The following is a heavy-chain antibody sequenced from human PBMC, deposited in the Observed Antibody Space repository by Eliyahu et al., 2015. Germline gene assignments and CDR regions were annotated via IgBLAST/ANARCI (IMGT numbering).Heavy chain of an antibody. CDR3: ARGGSGGSGSYRDYYYYYYMDV. CDR1: GGSFRXYY. D-gene: IGHD3-10*01. J-gene: IGHJ6*03. V-gene: IGHV4-34*01. CDR2: INHSGST. Sequence: QVQLQQWGAGLLKPSETLSLTCAVYGGSFRXYYWLWXRQXPGKGLEWIGEINHSGSTNYNPSLKSRVTISVDTSKNQFSLKLSSVTAADTAVYYCARGGSGGSGSYRDYYYYYYMDVWGKGTTVTVSS.